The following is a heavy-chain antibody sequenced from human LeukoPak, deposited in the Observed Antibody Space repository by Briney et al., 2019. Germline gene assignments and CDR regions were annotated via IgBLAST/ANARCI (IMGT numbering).Heavy chain of an antibody. CDR3: AKWGDYDILTGYYDPDY. V-gene: IGHV3-23*01. CDR2: VGGRDDST. Sequence: GGSLGVSCAPPEFTFSNFALSGVRRPQGRGWGWASLVGGRDDSTYYADSVKGRFTISRDTSKNTLYLQMNSLRAEDTAVYYCAKWGDYDILTGYYDPDYWGQGTLVTVSS. CDR1: EFTFSNFA. J-gene: IGHJ4*02. D-gene: IGHD3-9*01.